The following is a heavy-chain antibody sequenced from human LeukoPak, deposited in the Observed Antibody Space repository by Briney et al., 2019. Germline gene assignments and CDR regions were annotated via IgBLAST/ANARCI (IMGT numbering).Heavy chain of an antibody. Sequence: PGGSLRLSCAASGFTFSSYSMNWVRQAPGKGVEWVANVQHIGGETYYVDSVKGRFTISRDNAKNSVYLQMNSLRAEDTAVYYCARADSSGYQRQFDYWGQGTLVTVSS. CDR3: ARADSSGYQRQFDY. CDR1: GFTFSSYS. D-gene: IGHD3-22*01. V-gene: IGHV3-7*03. J-gene: IGHJ4*02. CDR2: VQHIGGET.